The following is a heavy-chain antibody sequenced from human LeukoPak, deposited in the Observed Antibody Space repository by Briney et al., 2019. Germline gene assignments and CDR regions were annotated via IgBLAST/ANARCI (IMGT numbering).Heavy chain of an antibody. J-gene: IGHJ6*02. CDR3: ARDSSSLMGMDV. CDR1: GFTFSSYD. CDR2: IGTAGDT. V-gene: IGHV3-13*01. D-gene: IGHD6-6*01. Sequence: GGSLRLSCAASGFTFSSYDMHWVRHATGKGLEWVSAIGTAGDTYYPGSVKGRFTISRENAKNSLYLQMNSLRAGDTAVYYCARDSSSLMGMDVWGQGTTVTVSS.